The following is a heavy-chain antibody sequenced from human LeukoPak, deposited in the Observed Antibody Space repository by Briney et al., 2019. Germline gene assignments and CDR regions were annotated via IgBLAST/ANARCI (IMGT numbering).Heavy chain of an antibody. J-gene: IGHJ6*03. D-gene: IGHD3-10*01. Sequence: RPSETLSLTCTACGGSISSYYCWCIRQPAGKRLELIGRIYTSGSTNYNPSLKSRVTMSVDTSKNQFSLKLTSVTAADTAVYYCARDSRITMVRGYYYYMDVWGKGTTVTVSS. CDR3: ARDSRITMVRGYYYYMDV. V-gene: IGHV4-4*07. CDR2: IYTSGST. CDR1: GGSISSYY.